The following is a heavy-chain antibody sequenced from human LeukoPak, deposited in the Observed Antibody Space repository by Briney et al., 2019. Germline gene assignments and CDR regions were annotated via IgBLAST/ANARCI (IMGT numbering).Heavy chain of an antibody. D-gene: IGHD6-25*01. V-gene: IGHV3-48*01. CDR1: GFTLSGYS. Sequence: GGSLRLACAASGFTLSGYSMNWVRQAPGKGLEWVSHISISGTIYYADSVKGRFTISRDNAKNSLYLQMSSLSAEDTGVYYCARDGSGFYLYYYMDVWGRGTTVTVSS. J-gene: IGHJ6*03. CDR3: ARDGSGFYLYYYMDV. CDR2: ISISGTI.